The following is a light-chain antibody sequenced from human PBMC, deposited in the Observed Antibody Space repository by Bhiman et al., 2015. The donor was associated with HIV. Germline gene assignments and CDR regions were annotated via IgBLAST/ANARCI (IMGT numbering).Light chain of an antibody. V-gene: IGLV3-1*01. CDR1: KLGDQY. CDR3: QAWDSNSAV. Sequence: SYELTQPPSVSVSPGQTASIVCSGDKLGDQYVSWYHQRPGQSPVLVIYQDNRRPSGVPERFSASNSGNTATLTISETQAVDEADYFCQAWDSNSAVFGTGTKVSVL. CDR2: QDN. J-gene: IGLJ1*01.